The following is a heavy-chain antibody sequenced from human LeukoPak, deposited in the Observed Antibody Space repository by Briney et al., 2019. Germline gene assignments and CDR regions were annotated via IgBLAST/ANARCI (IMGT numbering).Heavy chain of an antibody. J-gene: IGHJ4*02. Sequence: GGSLRLSCAASEFTFSIYAMSWVRQAPGKGLEWVSTVSPSGDSTYYADSVKGRFTISRDNSKNTLYLQMTGLRAEDTAVYYCAKDPLGYCRGSSCFHYFDYWGQGTLVTVSS. CDR1: EFTFSIYA. V-gene: IGHV3-23*01. D-gene: IGHD2-15*01. CDR2: VSPSGDST. CDR3: AKDPLGYCRGSSCFHYFDY.